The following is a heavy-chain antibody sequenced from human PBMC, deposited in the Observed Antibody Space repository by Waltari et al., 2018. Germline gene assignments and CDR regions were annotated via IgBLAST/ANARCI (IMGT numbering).Heavy chain of an antibody. CDR1: GGSFSGYY. CDR3: ASGLRYFDWLF. J-gene: IGHJ4*02. Sequence: QVQLQQWGAGLLKPSETLSLTCAVYGGSFSGYYWSWIRQPPGKGLEWIGEINHSGSTNYNPSLKSRVTISVDTSKNQFSLKLSSVTAADTAVYYCASGLRYFDWLFWGQGTLVTVSS. D-gene: IGHD3-9*01. CDR2: INHSGST. V-gene: IGHV4-34*01.